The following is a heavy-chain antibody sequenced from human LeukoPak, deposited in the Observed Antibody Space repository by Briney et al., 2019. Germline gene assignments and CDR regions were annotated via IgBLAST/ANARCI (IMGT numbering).Heavy chain of an antibody. Sequence: GASVKVSCKASGYTFTGYYMHWVRQAPGQGLEWMGWINPNSGGTNYAQKLQGRVTMTTDTSTSTAYMELRSLRSDDTAVYFCARGRVSSSTWYSTYYYYFYMDVWGKGTTVTVSS. V-gene: IGHV1-2*02. D-gene: IGHD6-13*01. CDR1: GYTFTGYY. J-gene: IGHJ6*03. CDR3: ARGRVSSSTWYSTYYYYFYMDV. CDR2: INPNSGGT.